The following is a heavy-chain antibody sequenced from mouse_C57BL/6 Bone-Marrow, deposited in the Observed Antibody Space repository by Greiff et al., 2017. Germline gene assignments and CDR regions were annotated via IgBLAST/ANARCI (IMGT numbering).Heavy chain of an antibody. CDR1: GYAFSSYW. V-gene: IGHV1-80*01. J-gene: IGHJ4*01. CDR2: IYPGEGDA. D-gene: IGHD1-3*01. CDR3: ARDNPYYAMDY. Sequence: VQLQQSGAELVKPGASVKISCKASGYAFSSYWMNWVKQRPGKGLEWMGQIYPGEGDANYNGTVKGKATLTADKSSRTAYMQLCSLPSEDSAVYFCARDNPYYAMDYWGQGTSVTVSS.